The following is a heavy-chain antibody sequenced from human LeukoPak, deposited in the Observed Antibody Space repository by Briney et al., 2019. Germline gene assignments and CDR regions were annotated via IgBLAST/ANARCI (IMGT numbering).Heavy chain of an antibody. V-gene: IGHV4-34*01. CDR3: AREVAAGIDY. CDR1: GGSFSGYY. D-gene: IGHD6-25*01. CDR2: INHSGST. J-gene: IGHJ4*02. Sequence: SETLSLTCAVNGGSFSGYYWSWIRQPPGKGLEWIGEINHSGSTNYNPSLKSRVTISVDTSKNQFSLKLSSVTAADTAVHYCAREVAAGIDYWGQGTLVTVSS.